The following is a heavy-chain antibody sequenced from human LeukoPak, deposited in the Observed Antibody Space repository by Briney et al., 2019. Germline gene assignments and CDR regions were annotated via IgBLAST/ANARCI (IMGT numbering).Heavy chain of an antibody. CDR3: ARHVSVAVTNFFDY. V-gene: IGHV4-59*08. Sequence: RASETLSLTCTVSGGSISSYYWSWIRQPPGKGLEWIGYIYYSGSTNYNPSLKSRVTISVDTSKNQFSLRLSSVTAADTAVYYCARHVSVAVTNFFDYWGQGTLVTVSP. J-gene: IGHJ4*02. CDR2: IYYSGST. CDR1: GGSISSYY. D-gene: IGHD6-19*01.